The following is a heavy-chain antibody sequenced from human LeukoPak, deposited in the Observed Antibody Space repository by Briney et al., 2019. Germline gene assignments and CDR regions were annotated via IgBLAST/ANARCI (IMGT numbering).Heavy chain of an antibody. CDR2: INHNGST. D-gene: IGHD2-2*02. CDR1: GGSFSGYY. V-gene: IGHV4-34*01. J-gene: IGHJ5*02. Sequence: SETLSLTCAVYGGSFSGYYWSWIRQPPGKGLEWIGEINHNGSTNYNPSLKSRVTISVDTSKNQFSLKLSSVTAADTAVYYCARGVVVPAAIHYSSSNQIGWFDPWGQGTLVTVSS. CDR3: ARGVVVPAAIHYSSSNQIGWFDP.